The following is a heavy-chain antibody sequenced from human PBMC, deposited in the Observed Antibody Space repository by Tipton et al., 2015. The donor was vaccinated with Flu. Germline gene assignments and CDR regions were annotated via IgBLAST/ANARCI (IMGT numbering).Heavy chain of an antibody. CDR3: AKDGGIQLWLRHGMDV. CDR1: GFTFSSYA. Sequence: SLRLSCAASGFTFSSYAMSWVRQAPGKGLEWVSAISGSGGSTYYADSVKGRFTISRDNSKNTLYLQMNSLRAEDTAVYYCAKDGGIQLWLRHGMDVWGQGTTVTVSS. J-gene: IGHJ6*02. CDR2: ISGSGGST. V-gene: IGHV3-23*01. D-gene: IGHD5-18*01.